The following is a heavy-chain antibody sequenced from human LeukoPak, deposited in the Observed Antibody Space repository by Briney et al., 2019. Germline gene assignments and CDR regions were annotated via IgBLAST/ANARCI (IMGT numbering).Heavy chain of an antibody. CDR3: ARSSSWYRGLDY. Sequence: SETLSLTCTVSGYSISSGYYWGWIRQPPGKGLEWIGSIYHSGSTYYNPSLKSRVTISVDTSKNQFSLKLSSVTAADTAVYYCARSSSWYRGLDYWGQGTLVTVSS. J-gene: IGHJ4*02. V-gene: IGHV4-38-2*02. D-gene: IGHD6-13*01. CDR1: GYSISSGYY. CDR2: IYHSGST.